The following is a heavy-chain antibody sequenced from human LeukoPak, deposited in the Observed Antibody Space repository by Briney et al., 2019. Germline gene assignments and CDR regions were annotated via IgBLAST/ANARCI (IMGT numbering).Heavy chain of an antibody. V-gene: IGHV3-7*05. J-gene: IGHJ3*01. Sequence: GGSLRLSCAASGFTFSSYWMSWVRQAPGKGLEWVANIQQGGSEKYYVDSVKGRFTISRDNAKNSLFLQMNSLRAEDTAVYYCTRDIGRLRGDAFDFWGQGTMVTVSS. CDR2: IQQGGSEK. CDR1: GFTFSSYW. CDR3: TRDIGRLRGDAFDF. D-gene: IGHD2-15*01.